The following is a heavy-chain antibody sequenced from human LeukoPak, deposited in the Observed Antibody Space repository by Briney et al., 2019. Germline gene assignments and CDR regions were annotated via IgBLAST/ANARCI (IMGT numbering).Heavy chain of an antibody. J-gene: IGHJ5*02. CDR1: GFTVDSNY. D-gene: IGHD6-13*01. Sequence: GGSLRLSCAASGFTVDSNYLSWVRQAPGKGLEWISDIDHTGDRTYYRDSVKGQFTISRDNSKNTLYLQMNSLRVEDTATYYCARAGSISWYDHWGQGTLVTVS. V-gene: IGHV3-53*01. CDR3: ARAGSISWYDH. CDR2: IDHTGDRT.